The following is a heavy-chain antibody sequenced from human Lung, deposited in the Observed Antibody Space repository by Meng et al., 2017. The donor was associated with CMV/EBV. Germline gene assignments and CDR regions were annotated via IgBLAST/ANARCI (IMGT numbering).Heavy chain of an antibody. Sequence: GESLKISCKVSGYTFSGYAMHWVRQAPGKGLEWVAALSSDGHNKYHAESVKGRFTISRDNSKNTVYLQMNRLTTDDTAVYYCAKEGSGWYYGVDVWGQGTXVTVYS. D-gene: IGHD6-19*01. CDR1: GYTFSGYA. CDR2: LSSDGHNK. J-gene: IGHJ6*02. CDR3: AKEGSGWYYGVDV. V-gene: IGHV3-30*04.